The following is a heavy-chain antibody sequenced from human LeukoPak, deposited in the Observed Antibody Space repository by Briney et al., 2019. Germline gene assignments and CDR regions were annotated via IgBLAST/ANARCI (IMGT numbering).Heavy chain of an antibody. D-gene: IGHD1-26*01. CDR2: ISYDGSNK. Sequence: GGSLRLSCAASGFTFSSYAMHWVRQAPGKGLEWVAVISYDGSNKYYADSVKGRFTISRDNAKNSLYLQMNSLRADDTAVYYCARDILRVGATLYFDYWGQGTLVTVSS. CDR1: GFTFSSYA. CDR3: ARDILRVGATLYFDY. J-gene: IGHJ4*02. V-gene: IGHV3-30-3*01.